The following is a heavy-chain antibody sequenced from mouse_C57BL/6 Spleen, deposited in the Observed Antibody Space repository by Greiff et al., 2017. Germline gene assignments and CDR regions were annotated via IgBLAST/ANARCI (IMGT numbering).Heavy chain of an antibody. V-gene: IGHV1-15*01. J-gene: IGHJ4*01. CDR3: TRFDGYYEAMDY. Sequence: VKLVESGAELVRPGASVTLSCKASGYTFTDYEMHWVKQTPVHGLEWIGAIDPETGGTAYNQKFKGKAILTADKSSSTAYMELRSLTSEDSAVYYCTRFDGYYEAMDYWGQGTSVTVSS. D-gene: IGHD2-3*01. CDR2: IDPETGGT. CDR1: GYTFTDYE.